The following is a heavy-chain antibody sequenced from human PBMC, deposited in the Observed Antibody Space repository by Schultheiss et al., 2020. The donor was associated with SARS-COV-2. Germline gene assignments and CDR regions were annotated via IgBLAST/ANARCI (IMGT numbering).Heavy chain of an antibody. J-gene: IGHJ4*02. CDR2: ISSSGSTI. V-gene: IGHV3-48*03. CDR1: GFSFSIYD. D-gene: IGHD6-13*01. CDR3: ARDNEYSSSWPFDY. Sequence: GGSLRLSCAASGFSFSIYDMSWVRQAPGKGLEWVSYISSSGSTIYYADSVKGRFTISRDNAKNSLYLQMNSLRAEDTAVYYCARDNEYSSSWPFDYWGQGTLVTVSS.